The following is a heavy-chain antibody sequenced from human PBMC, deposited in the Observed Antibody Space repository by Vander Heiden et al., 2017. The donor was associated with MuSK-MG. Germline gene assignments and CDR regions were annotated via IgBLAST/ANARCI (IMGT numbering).Heavy chain of an antibody. CDR1: GGSISSSAYY. J-gene: IGHJ4*02. V-gene: IGHV4-39*01. CDR2: GYYNGNS. Sequence: QLQLQESGPGLVKPSETLSLTCTVSGGSISSSAYYWVWPRQPPGKALEWIGNGYYNGNSYYNPSLKSRVTISVDTSTNQLSLRVSSVTAADTAVYYCARRHQARRNFDYWGQGTLVTVSS. CDR3: ARRHQARRNFDY.